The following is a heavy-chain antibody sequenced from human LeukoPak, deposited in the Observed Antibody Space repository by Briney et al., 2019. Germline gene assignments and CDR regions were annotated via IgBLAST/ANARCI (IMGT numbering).Heavy chain of an antibody. J-gene: IGHJ3*02. CDR3: ARAKWEPPRLHAFDI. Sequence: GASVEVSCKASGGTFSSYAISWVRQAPGQGLEWMGGIIPIFGTANYAQKFQGRVTITADESTSTAYMELSSLRSEDTAVYYCARAKWEPPRLHAFDIWGQGTMVTVSS. CDR1: GGTFSSYA. D-gene: IGHD1-26*01. V-gene: IGHV1-69*01. CDR2: IIPIFGTA.